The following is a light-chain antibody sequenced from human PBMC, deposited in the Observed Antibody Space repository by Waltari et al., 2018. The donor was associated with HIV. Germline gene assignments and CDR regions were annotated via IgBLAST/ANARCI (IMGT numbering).Light chain of an antibody. J-gene: IGLJ2*01. Sequence: QSVLTQPPSASGTPGQRVTXSCSGXSSNIGSNTVNXYXQLPGTAPKILIYSNNRRPSGFPGRFSGXKSXTSXSLXISGLQSEDEAXXYCAAXXXSLNGPVFGGGTKLTVL. CDR3: AAXXXSLNGPV. CDR2: SNN. V-gene: IGLV1-44*01. CDR1: SSNIGSNT.